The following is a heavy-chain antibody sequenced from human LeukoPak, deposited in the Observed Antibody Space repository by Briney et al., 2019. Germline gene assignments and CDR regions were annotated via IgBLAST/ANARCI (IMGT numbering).Heavy chain of an antibody. D-gene: IGHD6-19*01. Sequence: GGSPRLSWAASGFTFSSHGMSWGRQAPGKGPEGFSIISGSGGSTHYADSVKGRFIISRDNSKNTLYLQMNSLRAEDTAIYYCAKCRGWDSSGWPIDHWGQGTLVTVSS. J-gene: IGHJ4*02. CDR1: GFTFSSHG. CDR3: AKCRGWDSSGWPIDH. V-gene: IGHV3-23*01. CDR2: ISGSGGST.